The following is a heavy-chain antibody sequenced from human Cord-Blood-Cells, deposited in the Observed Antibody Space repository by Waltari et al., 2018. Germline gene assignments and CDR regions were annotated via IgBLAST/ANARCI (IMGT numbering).Heavy chain of an antibody. CDR3: ARGSSSWYGY. J-gene: IGHJ4*02. CDR1: GGSFRGYY. Sequence: QVQLQQWSAGLVKPSPTLSLTCAVYGGSFRGYYWSWYRQPPGQGLEWIGEINHSGSTNYNPSLKSRVTISVDTSKNQFSLKLSSVTAADTAVYYCARGSSSWYGYWGQGTLVTVSS. V-gene: IGHV4-34*01. CDR2: INHSGST. D-gene: IGHD6-13*01.